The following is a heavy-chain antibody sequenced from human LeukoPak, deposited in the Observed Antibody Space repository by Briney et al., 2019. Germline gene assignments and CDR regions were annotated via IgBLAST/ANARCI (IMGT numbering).Heavy chain of an antibody. CDR1: GFTFTSYG. V-gene: IGHV1-18*01. J-gene: IGHJ6*03. CDR3: AKTTVTSEKYFYYYMDV. D-gene: IGHD4-17*01. CDR2: IITYNGNR. Sequence: ASVTVSCKGSGFTFTSYGITWVGQAPGQGLEGMGWIITYNGNRHYAQKFQGRVTLTRDTSTNTASMELRCLTSDDTAVYYCAKTTVTSEKYFYYYMDVWGKGTTVTVSS.